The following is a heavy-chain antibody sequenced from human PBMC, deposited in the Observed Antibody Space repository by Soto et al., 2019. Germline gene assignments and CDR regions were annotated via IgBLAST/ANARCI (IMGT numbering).Heavy chain of an antibody. J-gene: IGHJ5*02. D-gene: IGHD2-21*02. CDR3: ARVGVTKVRGGSCKHNWCDP. CDR2: FSAYNGNT. CDR1: GYTFTSSG. V-gene: IGHV1-18*04. Sequence: APVKVSCKASGYTFTSSGISWVRQPPGQGLEWMGWFSAYNGNTNCAQKLQGRVTMTPETTTSTAYLELRSLRSDDTAAYYCARVGVTKVRGGSCKHNWCDPWCRGIMVTVCS.